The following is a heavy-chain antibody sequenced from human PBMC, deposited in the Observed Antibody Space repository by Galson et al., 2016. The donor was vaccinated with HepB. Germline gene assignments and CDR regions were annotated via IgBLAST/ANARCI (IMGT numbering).Heavy chain of an antibody. J-gene: IGHJ5*02. D-gene: IGHD3-3*01. Sequence: SLRLSCAASGFTFSDYYMSWLRQAPGKGLEWVAQIPNSGSGTKYAHSVKGRLTLSRDNAKKSLYLQMNSLRVEDTAVYYCARDVNYDFWTSYYEGRCNWFDPWGQGTLVIVSS. CDR1: GFTFSDYY. CDR3: ARDVNYDFWTSYYEGRCNWFDP. CDR2: IPNSGSGT. V-gene: IGHV3-11*06.